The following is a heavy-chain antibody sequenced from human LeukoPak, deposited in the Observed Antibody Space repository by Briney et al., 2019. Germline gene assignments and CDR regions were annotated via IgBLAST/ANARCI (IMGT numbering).Heavy chain of an antibody. J-gene: IGHJ3*02. Sequence: ASVKVSCKVSGYTLNELSMYWVRQAPGKGLEWMGGFDPEDGETIYAEKFQGRVTMTEDTSTDTAYTELSSLRSEDTAVYYCATDSSGAGLDAFDIWGQGTMVTVSS. CDR1: GYTLNELS. D-gene: IGHD6-19*01. CDR2: FDPEDGET. V-gene: IGHV1-24*01. CDR3: ATDSSGAGLDAFDI.